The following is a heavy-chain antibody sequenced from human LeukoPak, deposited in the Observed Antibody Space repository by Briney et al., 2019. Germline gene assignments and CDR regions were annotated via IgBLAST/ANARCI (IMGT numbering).Heavy chain of an antibody. CDR3: AKGPDPDYYYYYMDV. J-gene: IGHJ6*03. CDR2: ISGSGGST. CDR1: GFTFSSCA. V-gene: IGHV3-23*01. Sequence: GGSLRLSCAASGFTFSSCAMSWVRQAPGKGLEWVSAISGSGGSTYYADSVKGRFTISRDNSKNTLYLQMNSLRAEDTAVYYCAKGPDPDYYYYYMDVWGKGTTVTVSS.